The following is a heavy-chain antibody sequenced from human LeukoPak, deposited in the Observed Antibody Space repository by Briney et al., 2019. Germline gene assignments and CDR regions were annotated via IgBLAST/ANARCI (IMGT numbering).Heavy chain of an antibody. CDR3: AREGSGSSMDYGMDV. J-gene: IGHJ6*02. V-gene: IGHV4-39*07. CDR2: IYYSGST. D-gene: IGHD3-10*01. CDR1: GGSISSYY. Sequence: PSETLSLTCAVSGGSISSYYWGWIRQPPGKGLEWLGSIYYSGSTYYNPFLKSRVTISVDTSKNQFSLKLSSVTAADTAVYYCAREGSGSSMDYGMDVWGQGTTVTVSS.